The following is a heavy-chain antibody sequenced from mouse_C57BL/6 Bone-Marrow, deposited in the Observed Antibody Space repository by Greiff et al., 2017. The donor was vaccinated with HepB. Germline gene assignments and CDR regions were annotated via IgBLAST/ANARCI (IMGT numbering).Heavy chain of an antibody. CDR3: TRRWYFDV. CDR2: IDPENGDT. J-gene: IGHJ1*03. V-gene: IGHV14-4*01. CDR1: GFNIKDDY. Sequence: EVQLVESGAELVRPGASVKLSCTASGFNIKDDYMHWVKQRPEQGLEWIGWIDPENGDTEYASKFQGKATITADTSSNTAYLQLSSLTSEDTAVYYCTRRWYFDVWGTGTTVTVSS.